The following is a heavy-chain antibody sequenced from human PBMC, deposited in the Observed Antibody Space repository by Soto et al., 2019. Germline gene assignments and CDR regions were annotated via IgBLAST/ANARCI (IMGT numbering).Heavy chain of an antibody. D-gene: IGHD3-10*01. CDR1: GFTVSSNY. Sequence: EVQLVESGGGLVQPGGSVRLSCAVSGFTVSSNYMSWVRQAPGKGLEWVSVIYSGGSTYYADSVKGRFTISRDNSRNTLYLQMNSLRAEDTAVYYCARVVRDARGYYYYYYMDVWGKGTTVTVSS. J-gene: IGHJ6*03. CDR2: IYSGGST. CDR3: ARVVRDARGYYYYYYMDV. V-gene: IGHV3-66*01.